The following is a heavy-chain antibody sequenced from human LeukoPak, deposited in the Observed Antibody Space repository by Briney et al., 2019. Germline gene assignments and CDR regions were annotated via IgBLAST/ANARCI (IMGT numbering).Heavy chain of an antibody. CDR1: GGSFSGYY. V-gene: IGHV4-34*01. J-gene: IGHJ4*02. CDR3: ARGRQGFSSSSYRFDY. D-gene: IGHD6-6*01. CDR2: INHSGST. Sequence: SETLSLTCAVYGGSFSGYYWSWIRQPPGKGLEWIGEINHSGSTNYNPSLKSRVTISVDTSKNQFSLKLSSVTAADTAVYYCARGRQGFSSSSYRFDYWGQGTLVTVSS.